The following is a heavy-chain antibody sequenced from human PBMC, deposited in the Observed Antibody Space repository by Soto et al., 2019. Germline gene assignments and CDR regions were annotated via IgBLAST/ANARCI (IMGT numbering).Heavy chain of an antibody. J-gene: IGHJ3*01. CDR3: ARAPMVETAMVGPGGFDL. Sequence: QVQLQESGPGLVKPSETLSLSCSVSGGSISSSYWNWIRQPPGKGLEWIGYIYYSGSTNYNPSLKSRVTISLDTSKNQFSLKLSSVTAEDTAVYYCARAPMVETAMVGPGGFDLWGQGTMVTVSP. D-gene: IGHD5-18*01. V-gene: IGHV4-59*12. CDR2: IYYSGST. CDR1: GGSISSSY.